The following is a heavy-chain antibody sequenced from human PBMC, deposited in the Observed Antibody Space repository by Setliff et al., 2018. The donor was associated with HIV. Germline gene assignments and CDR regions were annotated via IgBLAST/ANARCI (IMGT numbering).Heavy chain of an antibody. CDR3: ARDPLPFLEWLSPGYPLDY. V-gene: IGHV3-21*01. D-gene: IGHD3-3*01. CDR1: GFTFSSYT. CDR2: ISSSSYYI. Sequence: GGSLRLSCAASGFTFSSYTMNWVRQAPGKGLEWVSSISSSSYYIYYADSVKGRFTISRDNAKNSLFLQMNSLRGDDTAVYYCARDPLPFLEWLSPGYPLDYWGQGTLVTVSS. J-gene: IGHJ4*02.